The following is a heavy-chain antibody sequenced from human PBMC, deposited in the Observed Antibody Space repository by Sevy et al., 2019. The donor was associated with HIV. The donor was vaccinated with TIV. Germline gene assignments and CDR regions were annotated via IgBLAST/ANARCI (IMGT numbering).Heavy chain of an antibody. Sequence: ASVKVSCETSGYTFTSYEINWVRLVSGQGLEYMGWINPNTGKTGYVQKLQGRFTMTVDTSKTTAYMELSNLKPDDTSMYYCSRRAFNDYWGQGTLVTVSS. J-gene: IGHJ4*02. CDR3: SRRAFNDY. CDR2: INPNTGKT. CDR1: GYTFTSYE. V-gene: IGHV1-8*01.